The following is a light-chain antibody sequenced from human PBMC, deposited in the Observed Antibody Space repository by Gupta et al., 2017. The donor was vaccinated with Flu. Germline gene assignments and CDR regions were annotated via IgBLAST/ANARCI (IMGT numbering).Light chain of an antibody. Sequence: ENQRTQSPSILSASVGDRVTITCRASQSISSWLAWYQQKPGKAPKLLIYKASSLESGVPSRFSGSGSGTEFTLTISSLQPDDFATYYCQQYNSYSALTFGGGTKVEIK. CDR2: KAS. V-gene: IGKV1-5*03. J-gene: IGKJ4*01. CDR1: QSISSW. CDR3: QQYNSYSALT.